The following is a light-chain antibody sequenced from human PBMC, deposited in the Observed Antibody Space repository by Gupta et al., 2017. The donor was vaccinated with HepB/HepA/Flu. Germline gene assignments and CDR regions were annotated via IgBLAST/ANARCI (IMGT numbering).Light chain of an antibody. V-gene: IGLV3-25*03. J-gene: IGLJ3*02. CDR2: KDS. CDR3: QSADSSGTLWV. Sequence: SYELTQPPSVSVSPGQTARITCSGDTLPKQYACWYPQNPGQAPVLVIYKDSERPSGIPERFSGSSSGTTVTLTISGVQAEDEADYYCQSADSSGTLWVFGGGTKLTVL. CDR1: TLPKQY.